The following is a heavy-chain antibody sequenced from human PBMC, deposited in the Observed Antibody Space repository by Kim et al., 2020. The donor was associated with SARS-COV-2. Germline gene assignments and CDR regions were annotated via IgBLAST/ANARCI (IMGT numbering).Heavy chain of an antibody. CDR1: GFTFSSYS. V-gene: IGHV3-21*01. D-gene: IGHD3-3*01. CDR2: ISSSSSYI. J-gene: IGHJ4*02. Sequence: GGSLRLSCAASGFTFSSYSMNWVRQAPGKGLEWVSSISSSSSYIYYADSVKGRFTISRDNAKNSLYLQMNSLRAEDTAVYYCARANRRLRFLEWLLSHFDYWGQGTLVTVSS. CDR3: ARANRRLRFLEWLLSHFDY.